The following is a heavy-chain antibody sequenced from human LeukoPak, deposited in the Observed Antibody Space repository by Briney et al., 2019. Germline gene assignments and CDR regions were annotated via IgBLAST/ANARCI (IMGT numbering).Heavy chain of an antibody. D-gene: IGHD6-19*01. CDR1: GFTFSSYG. J-gene: IGHJ4*02. CDR3: AKRHTTGWYLFDY. V-gene: IGHV3-30*02. Sequence: PGGSLRLSCAASGFTFSSYGMHWVRQAPGKGLEWVAFIRYDGSNKYYADSVKGRFTISRDSSKNTLSLEMNSLRVEDTAVYYCAKRHTTGWYLFDYWGQGTLVTVSS. CDR2: IRYDGSNK.